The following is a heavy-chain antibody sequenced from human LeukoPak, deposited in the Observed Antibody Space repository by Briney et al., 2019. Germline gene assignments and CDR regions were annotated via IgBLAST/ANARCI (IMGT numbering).Heavy chain of an antibody. CDR2: ISGSGGST. CDR1: GFTFSSYA. D-gene: IGHD3-9*01. J-gene: IGHJ4*02. CDR3: AKDSHYFDWLLL. V-gene: IGHV3-23*01. Sequence: GGSLRLSCAASGFTFSSYAMSWVRQAPGKGLEWVSAISGSGGSTYYVDSVKGRFTISRDNSKNTLYLQMNSLRAEDTAVYYCAKDSHYFDWLLLWGQGTLVTVSS.